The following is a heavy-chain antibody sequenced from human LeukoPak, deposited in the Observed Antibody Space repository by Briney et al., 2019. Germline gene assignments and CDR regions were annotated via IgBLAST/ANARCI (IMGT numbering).Heavy chain of an antibody. J-gene: IGHJ6*03. D-gene: IGHD3-9*01. V-gene: IGHV3-9*01. CDR1: GFTFKNYA. CDR3: ARDRVLRYFDGTYYYYYYYMDV. CDR2: ISWNSGNV. Sequence: GGSLRLSCAASGFTFKNYAMHWVRQAPGKGLEWVSSISWNSGNVDYADSVKGRFTISRDNSKNTLYLQMNSLRAEDTAVYYCARDRVLRYFDGTYYYYYYYMDVWGKGTTVTVSS.